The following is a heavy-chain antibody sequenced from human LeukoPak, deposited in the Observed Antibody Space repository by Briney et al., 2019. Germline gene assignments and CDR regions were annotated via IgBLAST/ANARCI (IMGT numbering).Heavy chain of an antibody. J-gene: IGHJ4*02. Sequence: GGSLRPSCAASGFTFSTYAMSWVRQAPGKGLEWVSAITDSGGNTYYAAPVKGRFTISRDNSKNTLYLHMNSLRAEDTAVYYCARAGHCTNGICYTADFDYWGQGTLVTVSS. CDR1: GFTFSTYA. CDR2: ITDSGGNT. D-gene: IGHD2-8*01. V-gene: IGHV3-23*01. CDR3: ARAGHCTNGICYTADFDY.